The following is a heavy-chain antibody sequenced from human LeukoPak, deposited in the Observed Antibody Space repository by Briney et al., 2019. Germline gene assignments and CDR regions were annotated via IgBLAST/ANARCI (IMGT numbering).Heavy chain of an antibody. V-gene: IGHV1-69*01. Sequence: SVKVSCKASGGTFSSYAISWVRQAPGQGLEWMGGIIPIFGTANYAQKFQGRVTITADESTSTAYMELSSLRSEETAVYYCARAYCSSTSCYHLDYWGQGTLVTVSS. CDR1: GGTFSSYA. D-gene: IGHD2-2*01. J-gene: IGHJ4*02. CDR2: IIPIFGTA. CDR3: ARAYCSSTSCYHLDY.